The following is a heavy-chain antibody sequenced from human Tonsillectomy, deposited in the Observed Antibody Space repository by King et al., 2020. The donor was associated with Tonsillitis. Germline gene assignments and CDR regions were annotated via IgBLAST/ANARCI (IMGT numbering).Heavy chain of an antibody. CDR2: INSDGSST. V-gene: IGHV3-74*01. J-gene: IGHJ4*02. CDR3: ARDRRSLDSGSYGKPGPSRNSDY. CDR1: GFTFSSYW. Sequence: VQLVESGGGLVQPGGSLRLSCAASGFTFSSYWMHWVRHAPGKGLVWVSRINSDGSSTSYADSVKGRFTISRDNAKNTLYLQMNSLRAEDTAVYYCARDRRSLDSGSYGKPGPSRNSDYWGQGTLVTVSS. D-gene: IGHD1-26*01.